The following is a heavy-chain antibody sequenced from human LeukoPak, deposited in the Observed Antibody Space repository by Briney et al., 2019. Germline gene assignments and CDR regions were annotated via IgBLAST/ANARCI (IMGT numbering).Heavy chain of an antibody. CDR1: GYTFTSYG. CDR2: IIPILGIA. Sequence: SVKVSCKASGYTFTSYGISWVRQAPGQGLEWMGRIIPILGIANYAQKFQGRVTITADKSTSTAYMELSSLRSEDTAVYYCARADCSSTSCYHYFDYWGQGTLVTVSS. V-gene: IGHV1-69*04. D-gene: IGHD2-2*01. CDR3: ARADCSSTSCYHYFDY. J-gene: IGHJ4*02.